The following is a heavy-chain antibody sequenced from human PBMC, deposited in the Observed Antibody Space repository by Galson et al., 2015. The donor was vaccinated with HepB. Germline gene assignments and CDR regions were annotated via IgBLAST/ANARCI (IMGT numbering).Heavy chain of an antibody. J-gene: IGHJ4*02. CDR3: AREPPQRWLQLDAPDY. CDR2: ISYDGSNK. Sequence: SLRLSCAASGFTFSSYAMHWVRQAPGKGLEWVAVISYDGSNKYYADSVKGRFTISRDNSKNTLYLQMNSLRAEDTAVYYCAREPPQRWLQLDAPDYRGQGTLVTVSS. CDR1: GFTFSSYA. V-gene: IGHV3-30*04. D-gene: IGHD5-24*01.